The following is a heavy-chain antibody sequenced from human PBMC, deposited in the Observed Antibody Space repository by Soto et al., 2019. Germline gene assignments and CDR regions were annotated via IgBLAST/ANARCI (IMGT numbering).Heavy chain of an antibody. D-gene: IGHD3-3*01. J-gene: IGHJ6*02. CDR1: GGSISSYY. CDR3: ARDSRGYDFWSGYASVSYGMDV. V-gene: IGHV4-59*01. CDR2: IYYSGST. Sequence: ASETLSLTCTVSGGSISSYYWSWIRQPPGKGLEWIGYIYYSGSTNYNPSLKSRVTISVDTSKNQFSLKLSSVTAADTAVYYCARDSRGYDFWSGYASVSYGMDVWGQGTTVTVS.